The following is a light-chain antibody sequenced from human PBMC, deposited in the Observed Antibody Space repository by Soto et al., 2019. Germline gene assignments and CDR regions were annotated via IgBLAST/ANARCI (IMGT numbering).Light chain of an antibody. V-gene: IGKV1-8*01. Sequence: AIRMTQSPSSLSASTGERVTVTFRASQGISSYLAWYQQKPGKAPKLLIYAASTLQSGVPSRFSGSGSGTEFNITISSLQPDDFATYYCQQYNRFPWTFGQGTKV. J-gene: IGKJ1*01. CDR3: QQYNRFPWT. CDR1: QGISSY. CDR2: AAS.